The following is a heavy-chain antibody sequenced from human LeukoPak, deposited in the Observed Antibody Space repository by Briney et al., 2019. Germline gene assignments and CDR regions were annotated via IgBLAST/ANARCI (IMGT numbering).Heavy chain of an antibody. CDR1: GFIFRDYY. CDR3: ARVMSSYGQDAFDI. CDR2: MSNSGNTI. V-gene: IGHV3-11*01. Sequence: GGSLRLSCAASGFIFRDYYMTWIRQAPGKGLECVAYMSNSGNTIHYADSVKGRFTISRVNAEDSLFLQMNSLRVEDTAVYYCARVMSSYGQDAFDIWGQGTIVTVSS. J-gene: IGHJ3*02. D-gene: IGHD5-18*01.